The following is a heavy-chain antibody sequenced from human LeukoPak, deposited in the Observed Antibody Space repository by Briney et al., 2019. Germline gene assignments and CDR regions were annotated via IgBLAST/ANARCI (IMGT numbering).Heavy chain of an antibody. CDR2: MNPNSGNT. D-gene: IGHD5-24*01. CDR1: GYTFTSYG. V-gene: IGHV1-8*03. J-gene: IGHJ4*02. Sequence: ASVKVSCKASGYTFTSYGISWVRQATGQGLEWMGWMNPNSGNTGYAQKFQGRVTITRNTSISTAYMELSSLRSEDTAVYYCARVVGMATIYYWGQGTLVTVSS. CDR3: ARVVGMATIYY.